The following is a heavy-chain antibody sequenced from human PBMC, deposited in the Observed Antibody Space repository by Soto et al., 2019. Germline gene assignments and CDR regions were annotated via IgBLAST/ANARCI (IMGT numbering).Heavy chain of an antibody. CDR2: IYPGDSDT. CDR1: GYSFTNNW. V-gene: IGHV5-51*01. J-gene: IGHJ6*02. D-gene: IGHD5-18*01. Sequence: VESLKISCNGSGYSFTNNWIGWGRQMPGKGLEWMGIIYPGDSDTRYSPSFQGQVTISADKSISTAYLQWSSLKASDTAMYYCARRSNSQYAMDVWGQGTTVTVSS. CDR3: ARRSNSQYAMDV.